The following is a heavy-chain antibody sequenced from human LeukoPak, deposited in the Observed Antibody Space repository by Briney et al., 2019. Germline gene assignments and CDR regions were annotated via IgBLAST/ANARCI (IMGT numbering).Heavy chain of an antibody. D-gene: IGHD5-18*01. CDR3: ARTSWIQLWLLDY. CDR1: GGSFSGYY. V-gene: IGHV4-34*01. Sequence: SETLSLTCAVYGGSFSGYYWGWIRQPPGKGLEWIGEINHSGSTNYNPSLKSRVTISVDTSKNQFSLKLSSVTAADTAVYYCARTSWIQLWLLDYWGQGTLVTVSS. CDR2: INHSGST. J-gene: IGHJ4*02.